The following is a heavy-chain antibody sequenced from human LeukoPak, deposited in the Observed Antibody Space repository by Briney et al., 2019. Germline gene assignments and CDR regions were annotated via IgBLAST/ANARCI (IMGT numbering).Heavy chain of an antibody. CDR2: IIPIFGTA. D-gene: IGHD6-19*01. V-gene: IGHV1-69*01. J-gene: IGHJ3*02. CDR1: GGTFSSYA. CDR3: ARGGSGWYRGLDI. Sequence: ASVKVSCKASGGTFSSYAISWVRQAPGQGLEWMGGIIPIFGTANYAQKFQGRVTITADESTSTAYMEPSSLRSEDTAVYYCARGGSGWYRGLDIWGQGTMVTVSS.